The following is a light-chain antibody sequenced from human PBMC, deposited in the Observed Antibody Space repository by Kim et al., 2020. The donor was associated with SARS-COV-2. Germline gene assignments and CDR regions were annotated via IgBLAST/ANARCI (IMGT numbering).Light chain of an antibody. J-gene: IGLJ2*01. CDR3: CSYAGSSTFAV. CDR2: EVT. V-gene: IGLV2-23*02. CDR1: SSDVGSYNL. Sequence: QSITISCTGTSSDVGSYNLVSWYQHHPGKAPKLMIYEVTKRPSGVSNRFSGSKSGNTASLTISGLQAEDEADYYCCSYAGSSTFAVFGGGTKLTVL.